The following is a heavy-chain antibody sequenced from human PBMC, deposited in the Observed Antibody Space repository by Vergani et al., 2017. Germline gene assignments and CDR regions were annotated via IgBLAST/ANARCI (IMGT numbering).Heavy chain of an antibody. CDR2: IRGSGGST. V-gene: IGHV3-23*01. CDR1: GFTFSSYA. D-gene: IGHD3-10*01. Sequence: EVQLLESGGGLVQPGGSLRLSCAASGFTFSSYAMSWVRQAPGKGLEWVSAIRGSGGSTYYADSVKGRFTISRDNSKNTLYLQMNSLRAEGTAVYYCAKEGLWCGEPKDYWGQGTLVTVSS. J-gene: IGHJ4*02. CDR3: AKEGLWCGEPKDY.